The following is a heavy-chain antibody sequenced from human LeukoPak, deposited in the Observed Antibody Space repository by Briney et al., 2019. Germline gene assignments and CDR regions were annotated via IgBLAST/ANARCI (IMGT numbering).Heavy chain of an antibody. D-gene: IGHD2-15*01. CDR2: INAGNDNT. V-gene: IGHV1-3*01. Sequence: ASVKVSCKASGYTFTSYAMHWVRQAPGQRLEWMGWINAGNDNTKYSQKFQGRVTITRDTSASTAYMELSSLRSEDTAGYYCGRDLGYCTGGTCYPNWFDPWGQGTLVTVSS. CDR1: GYTFTSYA. CDR3: GRDLGYCTGGTCYPNWFDP. J-gene: IGHJ5*02.